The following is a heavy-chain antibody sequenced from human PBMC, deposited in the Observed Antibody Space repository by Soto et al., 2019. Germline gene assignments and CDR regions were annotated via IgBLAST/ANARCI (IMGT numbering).Heavy chain of an antibody. CDR2: FIPVYRTL. J-gene: IGHJ4*02. CDR1: GGSFGKSA. Sequence: SVKVSCKASGGSFGKSAINWVRQTPGQGLEWLGGFIPVYRTLDYAQKFQGRVIITANESTGTAYLTLSSLASDDTAVYYCATGVIWIGYFTVDSWGQGTRVTVSS. CDR3: ATGVIWIGYFTVDS. D-gene: IGHD3-3*01. V-gene: IGHV1-69*13.